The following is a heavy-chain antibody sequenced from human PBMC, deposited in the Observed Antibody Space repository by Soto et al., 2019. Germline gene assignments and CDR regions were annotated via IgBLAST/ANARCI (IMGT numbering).Heavy chain of an antibody. Sequence: QVQLQESGPGLVKPSQTLSLTCTVSGGSISSGDYYWSWIRQPPGKGLEWIGYIYYSGSTYYNPSLKSRVTVSVDTSKNQISLKLSSVTAADTAVYYCARVTWAVTTGTYGMDVWGQGTTVTVSS. J-gene: IGHJ6*02. CDR1: GGSISSGDYY. CDR3: ARVTWAVTTGTYGMDV. CDR2: IYYSGST. D-gene: IGHD4-4*01. V-gene: IGHV4-30-4*01.